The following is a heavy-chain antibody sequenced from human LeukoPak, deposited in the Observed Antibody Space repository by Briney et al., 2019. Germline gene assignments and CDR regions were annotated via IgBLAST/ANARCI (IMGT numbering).Heavy chain of an antibody. V-gene: IGHV3-23*01. J-gene: IGHJ6*04. CDR3: AKDPPIVVVPAAESGMDV. Sequence: PGGSLRLSCAASGFTFSDHYMDWVRQAPGKGLEWVSAISGSGGSTYYADSVKGRFTISRDNSKNTLYLQMNSLRAEDTAVYYCAKDPPIVVVPAAESGMDVWGKGTTVTVSS. CDR2: ISGSGGST. D-gene: IGHD2-2*01. CDR1: GFTFSDHY.